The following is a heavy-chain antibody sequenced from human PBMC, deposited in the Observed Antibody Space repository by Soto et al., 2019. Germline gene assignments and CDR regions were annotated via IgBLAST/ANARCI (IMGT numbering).Heavy chain of an antibody. V-gene: IGHV1-2*02. Sequence: EASVKVSCKASGYTFTGYYMHWVRQAPGQGLEWMGWINPNSGGTNYAQKFQGRVTMTRDTSISTAYMELSRLRSDDTAVYYCARVLHGSSGCDYWGQGXLVTVYS. CDR3: ARVLHGSSGCDY. CDR2: INPNSGGT. CDR1: GYTFTGYY. J-gene: IGHJ4*02. D-gene: IGHD6-19*01.